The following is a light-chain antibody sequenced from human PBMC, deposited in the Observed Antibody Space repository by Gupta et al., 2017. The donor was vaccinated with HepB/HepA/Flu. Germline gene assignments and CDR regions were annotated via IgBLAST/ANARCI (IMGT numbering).Light chain of an antibody. V-gene: IGLV2-23*02. Sequence: SALTQPASVSASPGQQITISCTGTSSDVGGYNLISWYQHHPGKAPKLLIYEVTKRPSGVSDRFSGSRSVNTASLTISGLQAEDEAHYSCCSYAGSSTRYVFGSGTKVIVL. CDR1: SSDVGGYNL. J-gene: IGLJ1*01. CDR2: EVT. CDR3: CSYAGSSTRYV.